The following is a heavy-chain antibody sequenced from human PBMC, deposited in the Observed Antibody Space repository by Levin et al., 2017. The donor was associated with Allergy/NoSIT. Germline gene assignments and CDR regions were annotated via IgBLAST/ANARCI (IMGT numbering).Heavy chain of an antibody. CDR3: ARRSSGWYDY. CDR2: ISSNGGST. V-gene: IGHV3-64*01. CDR1: GFTFSSYA. D-gene: IGHD6-19*01. J-gene: IGHJ4*02. Sequence: LSLTCAASGFTFSSYAMHWVRQAPGKGLEYVSAISSNGGSTYYANSVKGRFTISRDNSKNTLYLQMGSLRAEDMAVYYCARRSSGWYDYWGQGTLVTVSS.